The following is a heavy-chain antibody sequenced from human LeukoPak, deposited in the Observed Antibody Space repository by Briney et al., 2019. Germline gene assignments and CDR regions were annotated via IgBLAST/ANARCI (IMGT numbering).Heavy chain of an antibody. D-gene: IGHD3-22*01. J-gene: IGHJ6*02. CDR1: GFTFSSYS. Sequence: GGSLRLSCAASGFTFSSYSMNWVRQAPGKGLEWVSSISSSSSYIYYADSVKGRFTISRDSAKNSLYLQMNSLRAEDTAVYYCARVEDSSGPYYYYYGMDVWGQGTTVTVSS. V-gene: IGHV3-21*01. CDR3: ARVEDSSGPYYYYYGMDV. CDR2: ISSSSSYI.